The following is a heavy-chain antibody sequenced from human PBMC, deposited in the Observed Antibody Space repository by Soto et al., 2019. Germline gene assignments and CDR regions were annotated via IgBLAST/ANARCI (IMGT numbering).Heavy chain of an antibody. J-gene: IGHJ6*02. V-gene: IGHV1-18*01. CDR3: ARGRTDIVVVVAAATPYYYYGMDV. D-gene: IGHD2-15*01. CDR1: GYTFTNYG. Sequence: ASVKVSCKASGYTFTNYGISWVRQAPGQGLEWMGWISAYNGNTNYAQKLQGRVTMTTDTSTSTAYMELRSLRSDDTAVYYCARGRTDIVVVVAAATPYYYYGMDVWGQGTTVTVS. CDR2: ISAYNGNT.